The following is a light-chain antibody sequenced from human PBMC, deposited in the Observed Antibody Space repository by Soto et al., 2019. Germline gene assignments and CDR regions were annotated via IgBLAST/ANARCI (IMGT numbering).Light chain of an antibody. V-gene: IGKV3-20*01. CDR2: SSS. Sequence: EIVLTPSPGTLSLSPGERAILSCRASQSLSSSFLAWYQQKPGQAPRLPIYSSSSRATGIPDRFSGGGSGTDFTLTISRLEPADFAVYYCQQYGRSALTFGGGTKVDIK. CDR3: QQYGRSALT. CDR1: QSLSSSF. J-gene: IGKJ4*01.